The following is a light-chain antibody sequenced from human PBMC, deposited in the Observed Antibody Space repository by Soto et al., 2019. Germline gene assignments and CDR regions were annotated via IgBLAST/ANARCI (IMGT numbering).Light chain of an antibody. CDR2: GNN. V-gene: IGLV1-40*01. CDR1: RFNIGAGYD. Sequence: QSVLTQPPSVSGAPGQRVTISCTGSRFNIGAGYDVHWYQQLPGTAPKLLIYGNNNRPSGVPDRFSASKSGTSASLAITGLQAEDEADYYCQSYDSSLSALYVFGTGTKLTVL. CDR3: QSYDSSLSALYV. J-gene: IGLJ1*01.